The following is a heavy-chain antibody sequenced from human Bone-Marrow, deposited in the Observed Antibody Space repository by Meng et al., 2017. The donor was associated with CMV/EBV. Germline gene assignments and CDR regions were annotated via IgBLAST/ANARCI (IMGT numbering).Heavy chain of an antibody. CDR1: GLTFCNFW. J-gene: IGHJ4*02. V-gene: IGHV3-7*02. CDR3: RDGHYSNR. Sequence: VRLLECGGGLVRPVVSLVISCTVSGLTFCNFWMSWVRQAPGKGLEWVANIKSDGSEKYYLDSVKGRFTISRDNAKNSLYLQMSSLRVEDTVLYYCRDGHYSNRWGQGTLVTVSS. CDR2: IKSDGSEK. D-gene: IGHD2-8*01.